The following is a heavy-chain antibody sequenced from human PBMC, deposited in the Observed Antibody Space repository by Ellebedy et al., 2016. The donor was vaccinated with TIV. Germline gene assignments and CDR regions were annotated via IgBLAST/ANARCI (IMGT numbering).Heavy chain of an antibody. CDR3: AREGYSGYAAGIDY. CDR1: GASIRSISYF. Sequence: SETLSLXXSVSGASIRSISYFWGWIRQPPGKGLEWIGNVYHSGSTYSNPSLKSRVTTSVDMSKNQFSLKLSSVTAADTAVYYCAREGYSGYAAGIDYWGQGTLVTVSA. V-gene: IGHV4-39*02. CDR2: VYHSGST. J-gene: IGHJ4*02. D-gene: IGHD5-12*01.